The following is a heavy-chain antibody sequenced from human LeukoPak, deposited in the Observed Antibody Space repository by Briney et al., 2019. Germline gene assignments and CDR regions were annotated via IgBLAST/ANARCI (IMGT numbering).Heavy chain of an antibody. CDR1: GYTFTSYD. J-gene: IGHJ6*03. CDR2: MNPNSGNT. D-gene: IGHD3-10*01. V-gene: IGHV1-8*01. Sequence: ASVKVSCKASGYTFTSYDINWVRQATGQGLEWMGWMNPNSGNTGYAQKFQGRVTMTRNTSISTAYMELSSLRSEDTAVYYCARARRITMVRGVRPYYYYYMDVWGKGTTVTISS. CDR3: ARARRITMVRGVRPYYYYYMDV.